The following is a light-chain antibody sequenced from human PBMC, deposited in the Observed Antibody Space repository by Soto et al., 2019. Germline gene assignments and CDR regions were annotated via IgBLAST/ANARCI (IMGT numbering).Light chain of an antibody. Sequence: VLTQSPGTLSLSPGEGATLSCRASQRVASDLAWYLQKPGQPPRLLIYDASIRATGIPDRSSGTGSERHFTLTISRLEPEDAAVYYCQQYLNSPRTFGQGTKLEIK. CDR1: QRVASD. V-gene: IGKV3-20*01. CDR3: QQYLNSPRT. CDR2: DAS. J-gene: IGKJ1*01.